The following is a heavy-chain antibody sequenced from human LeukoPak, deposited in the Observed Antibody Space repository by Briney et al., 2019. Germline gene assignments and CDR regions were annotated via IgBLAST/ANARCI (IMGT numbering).Heavy chain of an antibody. V-gene: IGHV4-59*02. CDR3: ASRKLGNDY. CDR2: IYHTGST. D-gene: IGHD7-27*01. Sequence: SETLSLTCTISGGSVSVYYWSWIRQSPGKGLEWIGYIYHTGSTSYSPSLKSRVTISADTSQNQFSLKLSSVTAADTAVYYCASRKLGNDYWGQGTLVTVSS. J-gene: IGHJ4*02. CDR1: GGSVSVYY.